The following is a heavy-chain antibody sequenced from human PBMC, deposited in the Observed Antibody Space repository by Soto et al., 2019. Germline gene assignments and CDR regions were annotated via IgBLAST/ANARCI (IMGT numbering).Heavy chain of an antibody. CDR2: INPNSGGT. V-gene: IGHV1-2*04. CDR1: GYTFTGYY. Sequence: ASVKVSCKASGYTFTGYYMHWVRQAPGQGLEWMGWINPNSGGTNYAQKFQGWVTMTRDTSISTAYMVLSRLRSDDTAVYYCVRGVGFGFSREDFGELSLFDYWGQGTLVTVSS. D-gene: IGHD3-16*02. J-gene: IGHJ4*02. CDR3: VRGVGFGFSREDFGELSLFDY.